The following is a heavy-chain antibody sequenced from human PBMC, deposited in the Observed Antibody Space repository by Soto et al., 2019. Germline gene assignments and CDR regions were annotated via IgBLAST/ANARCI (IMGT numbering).Heavy chain of an antibody. CDR2: IYSGGST. CDR3: ARDGTTVVTEYFQH. J-gene: IGHJ1*01. D-gene: IGHD4-17*01. V-gene: IGHV3-66*01. CDR1: GFTVSSNY. Sequence: GGSLRLSCAASGFTVSSNYMSWVRQAPGKGLEWVSVIYSGGSTYYADSVKGRFTISRDNSKNTLYLQMNSLRAEDTAVYYCARDGTTVVTEYFQHWGQGTLVTVSS.